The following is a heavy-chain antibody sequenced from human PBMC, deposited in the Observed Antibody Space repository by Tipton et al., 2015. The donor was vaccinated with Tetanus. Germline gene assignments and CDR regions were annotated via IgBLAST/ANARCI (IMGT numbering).Heavy chain of an antibody. CDR3: GMFRSSFGMDV. J-gene: IGHJ6*02. V-gene: IGHV4-59*01. CDR2: IYYSGST. Sequence: TLSLTCTVSGGSINSYYWSWIRQPPGKGLEWIGYIYYSGSTNYNPSLRSRVTISVDTSKNQFSLKLSSVTAADTAVYYCGMFRSSFGMDVWGQGTTVTVSS. CDR1: GGSINSYY. D-gene: IGHD6-19*01.